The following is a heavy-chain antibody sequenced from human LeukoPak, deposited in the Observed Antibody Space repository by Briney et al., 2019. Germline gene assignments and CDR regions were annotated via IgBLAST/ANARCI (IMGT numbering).Heavy chain of an antibody. D-gene: IGHD4-17*01. CDR3: ARGNSDAYGLEDY. J-gene: IGHJ4*02. Sequence: GGSLRLSCAASGFTFSISWMHWVRQAPGKGLAWVSHINSDGSRTDYADSVRGRFTISRDNAKNTLYLQMNSLRAEDTAVYFCARGNSDAYGLEDYWGQGTLVTVSS. CDR2: INSDGSRT. CDR1: GFTFSISW. V-gene: IGHV3-74*01.